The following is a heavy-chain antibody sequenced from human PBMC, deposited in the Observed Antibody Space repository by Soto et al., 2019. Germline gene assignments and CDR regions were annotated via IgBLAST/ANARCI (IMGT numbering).Heavy chain of an antibody. J-gene: IGHJ5*02. CDR3: ATALRYFDWFFPNNGFDP. CDR1: GGTFINYT. V-gene: IGHV1-69*02. CDR2: IIPILGIA. D-gene: IGHD3-9*01. Sequence: QVQLVQSGAEVKKPGSSVKVSCKASGGTFINYTISWVRQAPGQGLEWMGRIIPILGIANYAQKFQGRVTITADNSTSTAYMELSSLRSEDTAVYYCATALRYFDWFFPNNGFDPWGQGTLVTVSS.